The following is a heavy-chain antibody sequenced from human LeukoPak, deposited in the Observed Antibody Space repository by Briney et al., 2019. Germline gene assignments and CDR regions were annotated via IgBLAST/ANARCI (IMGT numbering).Heavy chain of an antibody. CDR1: GYTFTSYG. V-gene: IGHV1-69*06. D-gene: IGHD5-12*01. CDR2: IIPIFGTA. CDR3: ATEVRGYDPFDY. Sequence: SVKVSCKASGYTFTSYGISWVRQAPGQGLEWMGGIIPIFGTANYAQKFQGRVTMTEDTSTDTAYMELSSLRSEDTAVYYCATEVRGYDPFDYWGQGTLVTVSS. J-gene: IGHJ4*02.